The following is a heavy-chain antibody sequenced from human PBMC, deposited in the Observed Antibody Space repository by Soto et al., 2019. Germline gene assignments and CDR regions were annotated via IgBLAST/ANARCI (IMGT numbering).Heavy chain of an antibody. CDR1: GFTFSSYS. CDR3: AREMGKAVAGNGYFEY. Sequence: GWSLRLSCAASGFTFSSYSMNWVRQAPGKGLEWVSSISSSSSYIYYADSVKGRFTISRDNAKNSLYLQMNSLRAEDTAVYYCAREMGKAVAGNGYFEYWGEGTLVTVS. J-gene: IGHJ4*02. V-gene: IGHV3-21*01. CDR2: ISSSSSYI. D-gene: IGHD6-19*01.